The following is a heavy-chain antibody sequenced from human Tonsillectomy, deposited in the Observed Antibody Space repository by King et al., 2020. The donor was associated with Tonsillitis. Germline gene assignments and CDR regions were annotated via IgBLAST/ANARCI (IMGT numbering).Heavy chain of an antibody. V-gene: IGHV4-61*02. CDR3: AREYYSNLFDP. J-gene: IGHJ5*02. CDR2: IYVSGIT. D-gene: IGHD4-11*01. CDR1: GASISSRTYY. Sequence: QLQESGPGLVKPSQTLSLTCTVSGASISSRTYYWSGIRQPAGKGLEWIGRIYVSGITNYNPSLKSRVALSVDTTTSPFSLSLRSVTAADTAVYSCAREYYSNLFDPWGQGVLVTVSS.